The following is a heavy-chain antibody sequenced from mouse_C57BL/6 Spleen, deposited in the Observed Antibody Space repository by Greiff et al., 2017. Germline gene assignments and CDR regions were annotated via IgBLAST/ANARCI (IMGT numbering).Heavy chain of an antibody. CDR1: GFTFSDYG. J-gene: IGHJ1*03. V-gene: IGHV5-17*01. D-gene: IGHD1-1*01. CDR2: ISSGSSTI. Sequence: EVQLVESGGGLVKPGGSLKLSCAASGFTFSDYGMHWVSQAPEKGLEWVAYISSGSSTIYYADTVKGRFTISRDNAKNTLFLQMTSLRSEDTAMYYCARDYGSSYGWYFDVWGTGTTVTVSS. CDR3: ARDYGSSYGWYFDV.